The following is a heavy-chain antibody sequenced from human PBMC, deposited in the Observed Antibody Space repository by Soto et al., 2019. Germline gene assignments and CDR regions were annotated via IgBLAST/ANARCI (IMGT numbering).Heavy chain of an antibody. CDR3: ARVRLRFLERLSRYGMDV. CDR2: INSDGSST. J-gene: IGHJ6*02. V-gene: IGHV3-74*01. Sequence: GGSLRLSCAASGFTFSSYWMHWVRQAPGKGLVWVSRINSDGSSTSYADTVKGRFTISRDNAKNTLYLQMNSLRAEDTAVYYFARVRLRFLERLSRYGMDVWGQGTTVTVSS. D-gene: IGHD3-3*01. CDR1: GFTFSSYW.